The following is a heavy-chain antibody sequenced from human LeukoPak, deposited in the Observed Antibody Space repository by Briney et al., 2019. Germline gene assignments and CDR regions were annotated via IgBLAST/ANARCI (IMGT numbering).Heavy chain of an antibody. CDR2: IYYSGST. Sequence: SETLSLTCTVSGGSISSYYRSWIRQPPGKGLEWIGYIYYSGSTNYNPSLKSRVTISVDTSKNQFSLKLSSVTAADTAVYYCARVRPSSGYYFYYFDYWGQGTLVTVSS. J-gene: IGHJ4*02. CDR1: GGSISSYY. D-gene: IGHD3-22*01. CDR3: ARVRPSSGYYFYYFDY. V-gene: IGHV4-59*01.